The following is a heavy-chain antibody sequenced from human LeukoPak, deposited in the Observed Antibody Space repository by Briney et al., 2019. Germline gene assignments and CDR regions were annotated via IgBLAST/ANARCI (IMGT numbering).Heavy chain of an antibody. CDR2: IYYSGST. D-gene: IGHD6-19*01. V-gene: IGHV4-61*01. Sequence: KSSETLSLTCTVSGGSVSSGSYYWSWIRQPPGKGLEWIGYIYYSGSTNYNPSLKSRVTISVDTSKNQFSLKLSSVTASDTAVYYCARLPYSSGWYVYWGQGILVTVSS. CDR3: ARLPYSSGWYVY. J-gene: IGHJ4*02. CDR1: GGSVSSGSYY.